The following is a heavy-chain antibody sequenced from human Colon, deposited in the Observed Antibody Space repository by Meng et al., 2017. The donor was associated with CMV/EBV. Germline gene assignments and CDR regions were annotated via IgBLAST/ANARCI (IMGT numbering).Heavy chain of an antibody. Sequence: GESLKISCAVSGFNVSTNYMTWVRQAPGKGLEWVSVLYSGGTTYYADSVKGRFTISRDNSKNTLYLQMNSLRTEDTAVYYCARDDRGPAANSNWGQGTMVTVSS. V-gene: IGHV3-66*02. CDR3: ARDDRGPAANSN. CDR2: LYSGGTT. J-gene: IGHJ4*02. D-gene: IGHD2-2*01. CDR1: GFNVSTNY.